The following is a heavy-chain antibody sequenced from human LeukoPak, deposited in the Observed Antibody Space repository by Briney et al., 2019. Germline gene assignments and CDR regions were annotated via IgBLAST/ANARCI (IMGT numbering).Heavy chain of an antibody. CDR1: GFTFSSYA. Sequence: PGGSLRLSCAASGFTFSSYAMSWVRQAPGKGLEWVSAISGSGGSTYYADSVKGRFTISRDNSKNTLYLQMNSLRAEDTAVYYCAKALGYCSSTSHCDYWGQGTLVTVSS. V-gene: IGHV3-23*01. D-gene: IGHD2-2*01. CDR3: AKALGYCSSTSHCDY. J-gene: IGHJ4*02. CDR2: ISGSGGST.